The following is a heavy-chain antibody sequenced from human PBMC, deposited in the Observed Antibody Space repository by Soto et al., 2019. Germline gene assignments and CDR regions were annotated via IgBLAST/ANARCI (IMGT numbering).Heavy chain of an antibody. V-gene: IGHV4-34*01. CDR1: GGSFSGYY. D-gene: IGHD5-18*01. CDR2: INHSGST. CDR3: ARRRGYSYGWQPRFDY. J-gene: IGHJ4*02. Sequence: SETLSLTCAVYGGSFSGYYWSWIRQPPGKGLEWIGEINHSGSTNYNPSLKSRVTISVDTSKNQFSLKLSSVTAADTAVYYCARRRGYSYGWQPRFDYWGQGTLVTVSS.